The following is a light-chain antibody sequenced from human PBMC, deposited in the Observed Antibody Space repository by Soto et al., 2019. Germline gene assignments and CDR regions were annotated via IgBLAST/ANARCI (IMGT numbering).Light chain of an antibody. Sequence: DMEVTRSRATLSGSIGEGGTSTGRASQSVGGWLAWYQQKPGKAPRLLIYRVSRLASGVPARFRGSGSGKDFTLTITSLQAGDLAIYYCQQYSSCPPTFGQGTTVDIK. CDR1: QSVGGW. V-gene: IGKV1-5*03. CDR2: RVS. J-gene: IGKJ1*01. CDR3: QQYSSCPPT.